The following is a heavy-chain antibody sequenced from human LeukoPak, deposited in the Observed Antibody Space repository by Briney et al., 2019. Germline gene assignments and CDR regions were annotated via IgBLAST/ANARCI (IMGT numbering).Heavy chain of an antibody. V-gene: IGHV4-34*01. J-gene: IGHJ5*02. CDR2: INHSGST. CDR3: ARENQPTYYYGSGSSEWFDP. D-gene: IGHD3-10*01. CDR1: GGSFSGYY. Sequence: SQTLSLTCAVYGGSFSGYYWSWIRQPPGKGLEWIGEINHSGSTNYNPSLKSRVTISVDTSKNQFSLKLSSVTAADMAVYYCARENQPTYYYGSGSSEWFDPWGQGTLVTVSS.